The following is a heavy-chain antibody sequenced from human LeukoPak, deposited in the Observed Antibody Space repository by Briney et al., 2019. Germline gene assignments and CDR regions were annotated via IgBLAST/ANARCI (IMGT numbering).Heavy chain of an antibody. CDR3: ARGPQLWSKGKYNWFDP. CDR1: GYTFTGYY. Sequence: ASVKVSCKASGYTFTGYYMHWVRQAPGQGLEWMGWINPNSGGTNYAKKFQGRVTMTRDTSISTDYMELSRLRSDDTAVYYCARGPQLWSKGKYNWFDPWGQGTLVTVSS. V-gene: IGHV1-2*02. CDR2: INPNSGGT. J-gene: IGHJ5*02. D-gene: IGHD5-18*01.